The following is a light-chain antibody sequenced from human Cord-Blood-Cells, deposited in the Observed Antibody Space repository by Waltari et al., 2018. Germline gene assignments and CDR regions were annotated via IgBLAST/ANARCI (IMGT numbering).Light chain of an antibody. J-gene: IGLJ2*01. V-gene: IGLV2-23*01. Sequence: QSALTQPASVSGSPGQSPTIPCTGTSSDVGSYNLVSWYQQHPGKAPKLMIYEGSTRPSGVSNRFSGSKSGNTASLTISGLQAEDEADYYCCSYAGSNVVFGGGTKLTVL. CDR1: SSDVGSYNL. CDR2: EGS. CDR3: CSYAGSNVV.